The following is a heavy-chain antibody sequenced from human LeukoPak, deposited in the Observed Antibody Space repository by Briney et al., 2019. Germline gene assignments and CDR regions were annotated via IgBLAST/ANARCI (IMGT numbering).Heavy chain of an antibody. CDR1: GGSISSYY. J-gene: IGHJ4*02. CDR3: ARVYSSSSLGP. D-gene: IGHD6-13*01. CDR2: MYYSAST. V-gene: IGHV4-59*08. Sequence: PSETLSLTCTVSGGSISSYYWSWIRQPPRKGLEWIGYMYYSASTNYNPSLKSRVTISVDTSKNQFSLKLSSVTAADTAVYYCARVYSSSSLGPWGQGTLVTVSS.